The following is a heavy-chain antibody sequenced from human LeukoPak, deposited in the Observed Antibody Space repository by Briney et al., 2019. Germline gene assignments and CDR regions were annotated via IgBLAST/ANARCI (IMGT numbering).Heavy chain of an antibody. D-gene: IGHD1-26*01. Sequence: SETLSLTCAVYGGSFSGYYWSWIRQPPGKGLEWIGEINHSGSTNYNPSLKSRVTISVDTSKNQFSLKLSSVTAADTAVYYCAGVEGATQPIHFDYWGQGTLVTVSS. J-gene: IGHJ4*02. CDR1: GGSFSGYY. CDR2: INHSGST. CDR3: AGVEGATQPIHFDY. V-gene: IGHV4-34*01.